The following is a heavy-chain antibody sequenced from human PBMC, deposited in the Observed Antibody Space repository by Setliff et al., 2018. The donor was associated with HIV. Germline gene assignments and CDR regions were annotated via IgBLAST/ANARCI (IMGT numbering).Heavy chain of an antibody. V-gene: IGHV1-3*01. J-gene: IGHJ3*02. Sequence: ASVKVSCKASGYTFTNYAIHWVRQVPGQRLEWMGWIIPGNANIRYSQNFHGRVSFTRDTSANTAYMELSSLIFEYTAVYYCAREVGSKMESDTGGFSIWGQGTKVTVSS. CDR2: IIPGNANI. CDR1: GYTFTNYA. D-gene: IGHD2-8*02. CDR3: AREVGSKMESDTGGFSI.